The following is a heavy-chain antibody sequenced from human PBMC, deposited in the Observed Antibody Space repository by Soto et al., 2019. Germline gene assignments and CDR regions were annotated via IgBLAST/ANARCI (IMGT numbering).Heavy chain of an antibody. J-gene: IGHJ6*03. V-gene: IGHV3-9*01. CDR1: GFTFDDFA. CDR3: AKDYAGYYYYIDV. CDR2: INWNSGDI. Sequence: EVQLVESGGGLVQPGRSLRLSCAASGFTFDDFAMHWVRQAPGKGLEWVSGINWNSGDINYADSVKGRFTISRDNAKNSLYPQMNSLRAEDTALYYCAKDYAGYYYYIDVWGKGTTVTVSS.